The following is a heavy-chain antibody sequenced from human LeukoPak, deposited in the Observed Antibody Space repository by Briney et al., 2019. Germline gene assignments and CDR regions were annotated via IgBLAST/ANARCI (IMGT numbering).Heavy chain of an antibody. J-gene: IGHJ3*02. Sequence: GGSLRLSCAASGFTFSSYGMHWVRQAPGKGLEWVAVIWYDGSNKYYADSVKGRFTISRDNSKNTLYLQMNSLRAEDTAVYYCARERADILTGYYSDAFDIWGQGTMVTVSS. V-gene: IGHV3-33*01. CDR3: ARERADILTGYYSDAFDI. CDR1: GFTFSSYG. CDR2: IWYDGSNK. D-gene: IGHD3-9*01.